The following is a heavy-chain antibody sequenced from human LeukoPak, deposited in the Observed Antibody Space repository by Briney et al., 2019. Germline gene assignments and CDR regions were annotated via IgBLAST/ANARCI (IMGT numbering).Heavy chain of an antibody. J-gene: IGHJ3*02. CDR3: ARRSSGGIPDAFDI. V-gene: IGHV1-2*02. CDR1: GYTFSGYY. D-gene: IGHD2-15*01. Sequence: ASVKVSCKTSGYTFSGYYLNWVRQAPGQGLEWMGWINPNSGGTNYAQKFQGRVTMTRDTSISTAYMELSRLRSDDTAVYYCARRSSGGIPDAFDIWGQGTMVTVSS. CDR2: INPNSGGT.